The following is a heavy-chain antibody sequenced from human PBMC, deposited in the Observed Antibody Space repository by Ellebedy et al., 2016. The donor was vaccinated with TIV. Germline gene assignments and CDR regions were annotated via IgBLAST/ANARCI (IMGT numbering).Heavy chain of an antibody. D-gene: IGHD4-17*01. J-gene: IGHJ4*02. CDR1: GGSISSYY. CDR2: IYYSGST. Sequence: MPSETLSLTCTVSGGSISSYYWSWIRQPPGKGLEWIGYIYYSGSTNYNPSLKSRVTISVDTSKNQFSLKLSSVTAADTAVYYCAALNSMTTVTTGDYWGQGTLVTVSS. CDR3: AALNSMTTVTTGDY. V-gene: IGHV4-59*01.